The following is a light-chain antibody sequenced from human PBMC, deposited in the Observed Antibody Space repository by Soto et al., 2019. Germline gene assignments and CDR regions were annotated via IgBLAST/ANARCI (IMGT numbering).Light chain of an antibody. J-gene: IGKJ1*01. Sequence: EIMLTQSPGTLSLSPGERATLSCRASQSVSSSYFAWYQQKPGQAPRLLIYGASSRATGIPDRFSGSGSGTDFTLTISRLESEDFAVYYCQQYGRSPWTFGQGTKVDIK. CDR3: QQYGRSPWT. V-gene: IGKV3-20*01. CDR1: QSVSSSY. CDR2: GAS.